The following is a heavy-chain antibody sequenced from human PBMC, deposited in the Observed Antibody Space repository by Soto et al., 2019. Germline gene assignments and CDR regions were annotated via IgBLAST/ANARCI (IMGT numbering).Heavy chain of an antibody. V-gene: IGHV1-8*01. CDR1: GYTFTSFD. J-gene: IGHJ4*02. Sequence: ASVKVPCKASGYTFTSFDINWVRQATGQGLEWMGWMNPNSGNTGYAQKFQGRVTMTRNTSKSTAYMELSSLRSEDTAVYYCARAYTWGVAVAGMWGQGTLVTVSS. CDR2: MNPNSGNT. CDR3: ARAYTWGVAVAGM. D-gene: IGHD6-19*01.